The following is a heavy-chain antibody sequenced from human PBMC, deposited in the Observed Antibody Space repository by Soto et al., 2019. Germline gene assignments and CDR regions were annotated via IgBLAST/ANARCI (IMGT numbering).Heavy chain of an antibody. J-gene: IGHJ4*02. Sequence: GGSLRLSCAASGFTVSSNYMSWVRQAPGKGLEWVSVIYSGGSTYYADSVKGRFTISRDNSKNTLYLQMNSLRAEDTAVYYCASFYSGYNLFDYWGQGTLVTVSS. CDR2: IYSGGST. CDR1: GFTVSSNY. V-gene: IGHV3-66*01. CDR3: ASFYSGYNLFDY. D-gene: IGHD5-12*01.